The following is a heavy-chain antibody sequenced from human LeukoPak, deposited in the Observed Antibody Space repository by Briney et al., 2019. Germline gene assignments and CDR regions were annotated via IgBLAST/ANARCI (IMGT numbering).Heavy chain of an antibody. CDR3: AKRPPHQLLFAEDY. CDR2: ISSSSSYI. D-gene: IGHD2-2*01. V-gene: IGHV3-21*01. CDR1: GFTFSSYS. J-gene: IGHJ4*02. Sequence: GGSLRLSCAASGFTFSSYSMNWVRQAPGKGLEWVSSISSSSSYIYYADSVKGRFTISRDNAKNSLYLQMNSLRAEDTAVYYCAKRPPHQLLFAEDYWGQGTLVTVSS.